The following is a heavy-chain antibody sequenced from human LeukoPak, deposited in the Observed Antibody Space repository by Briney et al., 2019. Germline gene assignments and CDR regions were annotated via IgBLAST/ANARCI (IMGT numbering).Heavy chain of an antibody. CDR3: ARSRKYQLRSAFDI. V-gene: IGHV1-18*01. J-gene: IGHJ3*02. D-gene: IGHD2-2*01. CDR1: GYTFTSYG. CDR2: ISAYNGNT. Sequence: ASVTVPYQASGYTFTSYGISWVRQAPGQGLEWMGWISAYNGNTNYAQKLQGRVTMTTDTSTSTAYMELRSLRSDDTAVYYCARSRKYQLRSAFDIWGQGTMVTVSS.